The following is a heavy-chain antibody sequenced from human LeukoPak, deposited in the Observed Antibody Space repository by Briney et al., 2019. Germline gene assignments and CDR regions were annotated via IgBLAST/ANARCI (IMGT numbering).Heavy chain of an antibody. CDR1: GVSVSDGRYY. V-gene: IGHV4-61*01. D-gene: IGHD3-22*01. Sequence: SQTLSLTCNVPGVSVSDGRYYWTWIRQPPGKGLEWIAYISQSGTTNYNPSLKSRVTISLDMSKNQFSLNLNSVTAADTAVYYCVRHSSGTIYDHWGQGTLVTVSS. J-gene: IGHJ5*02. CDR2: ISQSGTT. CDR3: VRHSSGTIYDH.